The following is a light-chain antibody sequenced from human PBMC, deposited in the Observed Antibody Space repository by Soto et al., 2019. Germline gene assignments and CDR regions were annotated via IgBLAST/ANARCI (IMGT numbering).Light chain of an antibody. CDR1: SSDVGGYNY. Sequence: QSALTQPRSVSGSPGQSVTISCTGTSSDVGGYNYVSWYQQHPGKAPKLMIYDVSKRPSGVPDRFSGSKSGNTASLTISGLQAEDEADYYCSSYTSTGAWVFGGGTKLTVL. V-gene: IGLV2-11*01. CDR3: SSYTSTGAWV. CDR2: DVS. J-gene: IGLJ3*02.